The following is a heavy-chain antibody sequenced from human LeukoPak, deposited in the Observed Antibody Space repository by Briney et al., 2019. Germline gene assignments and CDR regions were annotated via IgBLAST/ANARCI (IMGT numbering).Heavy chain of an antibody. J-gene: IGHJ1*01. V-gene: IGHV3-64D*06. Sequence: GGSLRLSCAASGFIFSRYWMTWVRQAPGRGLEYVSAITSNGGSTYYADSVKGRFTISRDNSKNTLYLHMSTLRPEDTAVYYCAYSSGYYHWGQGTLVTVSS. CDR1: GFIFSRYW. CDR2: ITSNGGST. CDR3: AYSSGYYH. D-gene: IGHD3-22*01.